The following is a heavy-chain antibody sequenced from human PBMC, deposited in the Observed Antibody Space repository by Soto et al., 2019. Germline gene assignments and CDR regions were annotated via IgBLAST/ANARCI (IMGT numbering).Heavy chain of an antibody. CDR2: ISGIGGST. CDR1: GFTFSSYV. Sequence: GGSLRLSCAASGFTFSSYVMSWVRQTPGKGLEWVSSISGIGGSTYYADSVKGRFTISRDNSKNTLYLLMNSLRGEDTAAYYCAKGEDGYDINWFDPWGQGALVTVSS. V-gene: IGHV3-23*01. J-gene: IGHJ5*02. CDR3: AKGEDGYDINWFDP. D-gene: IGHD5-12*01.